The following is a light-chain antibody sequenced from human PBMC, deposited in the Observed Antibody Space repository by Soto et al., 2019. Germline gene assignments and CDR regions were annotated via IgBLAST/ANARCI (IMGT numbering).Light chain of an antibody. Sequence: EIQMTQSPSSLSASVGDRVTITCRASQTITTYLNWYQHKPGKAPKLLIYAAISLQSGVPSRLSGSGSGTDFTLTISSLQPEDFAPYYCQQTSSTPHTFGQGTKVDIK. CDR3: QQTSSTPHT. CDR2: AAI. J-gene: IGKJ2*01. V-gene: IGKV1-39*01. CDR1: QTITTY.